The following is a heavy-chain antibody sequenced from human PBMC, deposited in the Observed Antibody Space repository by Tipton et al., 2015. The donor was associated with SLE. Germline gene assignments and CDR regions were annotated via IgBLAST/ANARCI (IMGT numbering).Heavy chain of an antibody. V-gene: IGHV4-31*03. J-gene: IGHJ3*01. D-gene: IGHD4-23*01. CDR2: VYYNVRT. CDR3: ARAGGNSLALHV. CDR1: SGSITTNTYY. Sequence: TLSLTCTVSSGSITTNTYYWAWIRQRPGTGPEWIGTVYYNVRTYYNPSLKSRMTMSLDTSKNQLSLNLSSMTAADTAVYFCARAGGNSLALHVWGQGTMVTVSS.